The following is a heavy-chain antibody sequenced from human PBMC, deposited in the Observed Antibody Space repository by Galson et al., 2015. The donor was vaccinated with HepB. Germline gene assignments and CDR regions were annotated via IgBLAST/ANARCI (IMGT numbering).Heavy chain of an antibody. J-gene: IGHJ3*02. CDR1: GFTFSSYG. D-gene: IGHD5-12*01. CDR3: AKLAADTVARTRGAFDI. Sequence: SLRLSCAASGFTFSSYGMHWVRQAPGKGLEWVAVISYDGSNKYYADSVKGRFTISRDNSKNTLYLQMNSLRAEDTAVYYCAKLAADTVARTRGAFDIWGQGTMVTVSS. CDR2: ISYDGSNK. V-gene: IGHV3-30*18.